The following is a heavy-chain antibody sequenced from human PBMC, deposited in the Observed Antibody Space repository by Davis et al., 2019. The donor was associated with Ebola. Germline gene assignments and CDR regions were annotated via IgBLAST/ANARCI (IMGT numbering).Heavy chain of an antibody. CDR2: INPSGGST. CDR3: AREPREGRIAVAGTWGTYYYYYGMDV. Sequence: AASVKVSCKASGYTFTSYYMHWVRQAPGQGLEWMGIINPSGGSTSYAQKFQGRVTMTRDTSTSTVYMELSSLRSEDTAVYYCAREPREGRIAVAGTWGTYYYYYGMDVWGQGTTVTVSS. J-gene: IGHJ6*02. V-gene: IGHV1-46*01. CDR1: GYTFTSYY. D-gene: IGHD6-19*01.